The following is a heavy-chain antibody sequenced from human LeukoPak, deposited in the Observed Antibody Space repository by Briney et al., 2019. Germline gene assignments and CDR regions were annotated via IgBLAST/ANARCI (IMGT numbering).Heavy chain of an antibody. V-gene: IGHV4-61*02. CDR1: GGSISSGSYY. CDR3: ASGPVVINFYYSDY. D-gene: IGHD3-22*01. CDR2: IYTSGST. J-gene: IGHJ4*02. Sequence: SQTLSLTCTVSGGSISSGSYYWSWIRQPAGKGLEWIGRIYTSGSTNYNPSLKSRVTISVDTSKNQFSLKLSSVTAADTAVYYCASGPVVINFYYSDYWGQGTLVTVSS.